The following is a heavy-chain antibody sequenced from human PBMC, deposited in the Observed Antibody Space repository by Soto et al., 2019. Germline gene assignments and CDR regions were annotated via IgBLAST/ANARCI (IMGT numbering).Heavy chain of an antibody. D-gene: IGHD3-9*01. CDR1: GGSISSYY. CDR3: ARNTLVFLFDY. V-gene: IGHV4-59*04. CDR2: IYYSGST. J-gene: IGHJ4*02. Sequence: SETLSLTCTVSGGSISSYYWSWIRQPPGKGLEWIGYIYYSGSTYYNPSLKSRVTISVDTSKNQFSLKLSSVTAADTAVYYCARNTLVFLFDYWGQGTLVTVSS.